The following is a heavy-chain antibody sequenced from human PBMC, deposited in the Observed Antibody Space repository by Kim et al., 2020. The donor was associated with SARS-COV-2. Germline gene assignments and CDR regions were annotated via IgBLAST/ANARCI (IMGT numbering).Heavy chain of an antibody. CDR1: GGTFSSYA. CDR3: ARVIAAYYYYYGMDV. D-gene: IGHD5-12*01. J-gene: IGHJ6*02. CDR2: IIPIFGTA. V-gene: IGHV1-69*13. Sequence: SVKVSCKASGGTFSSYAISWVRQAPGQGLEWMGGIIPIFGTANYAQKFQGRVTITADESTSTAYMELSSLRSEDTAVYYCARVIAAYYYYYGMDVWGQGTTVTVSS.